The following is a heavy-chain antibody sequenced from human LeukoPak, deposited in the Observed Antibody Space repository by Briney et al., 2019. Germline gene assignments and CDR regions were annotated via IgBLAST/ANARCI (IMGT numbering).Heavy chain of an antibody. V-gene: IGHV5-51*01. Sequence: GESLKISCKGSGYSFTSYWIGWVRQMPGKGLEWMGIIYPGDSDTRYSPSFQGQVTISADKSISTAYLQWSSLKASDTAMYYCARDGRLRNGYDNFYIWGQGTLVTVSS. CDR1: GYSFTSYW. J-gene: IGHJ4*02. D-gene: IGHD5-18*01. CDR2: IYPGDSDT. CDR3: ARDGRLRNGYDNFYI.